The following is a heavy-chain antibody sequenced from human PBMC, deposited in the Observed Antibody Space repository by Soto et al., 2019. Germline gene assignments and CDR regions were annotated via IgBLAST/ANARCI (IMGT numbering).Heavy chain of an antibody. Sequence: EVQLVESGGGLVQPGGSLRLSCAASGFTFSSYWMHWVRQVPGKGLVWVSRINTDGASTAYADSVKGRFTISRDSXKNTLYLQMNSLRAEDTAVYYCAKGGVYSYSHFDYWGQGTLVTVSS. D-gene: IGHD1-26*01. J-gene: IGHJ4*02. V-gene: IGHV3-74*01. CDR1: GFTFSSYW. CDR3: AKGGVYSYSHFDY. CDR2: INTDGAST.